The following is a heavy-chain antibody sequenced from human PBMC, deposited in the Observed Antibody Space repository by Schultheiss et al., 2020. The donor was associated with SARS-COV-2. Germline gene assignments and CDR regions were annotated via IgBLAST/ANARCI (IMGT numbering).Heavy chain of an antibody. CDR2: IKRDGSEK. CDR3: ARDRGAARYHYYYYMDV. Sequence: GGSLRLSCAASGFTFSDYYMSWIRQAPGKGLEWVANIKRDGSEKNYVDSVKGRFTISRDNAKNSLFLQMNSLRAEDTAVYYCARDRGAARYHYYYYMDVWGKGTTVTVSS. V-gene: IGHV3-7*01. D-gene: IGHD6-6*01. J-gene: IGHJ6*03. CDR1: GFTFSDYY.